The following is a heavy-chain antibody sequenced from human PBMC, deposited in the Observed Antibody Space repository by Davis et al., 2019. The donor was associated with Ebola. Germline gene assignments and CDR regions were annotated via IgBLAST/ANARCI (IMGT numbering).Heavy chain of an antibody. CDR2: IFWDDGK. J-gene: IGHJ3*02. CDR3: VHRIVLMVYAERSDAFDI. CDR1: GFSLSTSGVG. V-gene: IGHV2-5*02. D-gene: IGHD2-8*01. Sequence: SGPTLVKPTQTLTLTCTFSGFSLSTSGVGVGWIRQPPGKALEWLALIFWDDGKRYSPSLKSRLSITQDTSRNQVVLTMTNMDPVDTATYYCVHRIVLMVYAERSDAFDIWGHGTMVTVSS.